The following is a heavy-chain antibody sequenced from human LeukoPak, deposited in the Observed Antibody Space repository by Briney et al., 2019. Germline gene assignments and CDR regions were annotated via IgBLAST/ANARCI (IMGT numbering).Heavy chain of an antibody. CDR1: GFNFTKYG. D-gene: IGHD3-3*01. J-gene: IGHJ6*03. CDR2: IRYDGSDK. CDR3: AKTPPGSVLRDYYYYLDV. Sequence: PGGSLRLSCVVSGFNFTKYGMHWVRQAPGKGLEWVAFIRYDGSDKSYADSVKGRFTISRDKSKNPLYLQMNSLGVEDTAVYHCAKTPPGSVLRDYYYYLDVWGKGTTVIVSS. V-gene: IGHV3-30*02.